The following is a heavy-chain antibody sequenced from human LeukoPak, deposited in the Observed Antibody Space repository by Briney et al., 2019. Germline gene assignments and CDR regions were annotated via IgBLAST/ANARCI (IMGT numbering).Heavy chain of an antibody. J-gene: IGHJ5*02. CDR1: GYTFADYY. D-gene: IGHD3-9*01. Sequence: GASVKVSCETSGYTFADYYIHWVRQAPGQGLEWMGWIYPKSGGTNSAQKFQGRVTMTRDTSISTAYMELSRLRFDDTAVYYCARVSTSGYRDWLDPCGQGTLVTVSS. CDR3: ARVSTSGYRDWLDP. V-gene: IGHV1-2*02. CDR2: IYPKSGGT.